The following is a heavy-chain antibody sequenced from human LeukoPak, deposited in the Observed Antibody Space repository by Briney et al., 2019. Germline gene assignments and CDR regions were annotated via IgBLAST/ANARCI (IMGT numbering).Heavy chain of an antibody. CDR3: ARGGAAAGNYYYYYGMDV. Sequence: GASVKVSCKASGYTFTSYGISWVRQAPGQGLEWMGWISAYNGNTNYAQKLQGRVTMTTDTSTSTAYMELSSLRSEDTAVYYCARGGAAAGNYYYYYGMDVWGQGTTVTVSS. CDR2: ISAYNGNT. D-gene: IGHD6-13*01. CDR1: GYTFTSYG. V-gene: IGHV1-18*01. J-gene: IGHJ6*02.